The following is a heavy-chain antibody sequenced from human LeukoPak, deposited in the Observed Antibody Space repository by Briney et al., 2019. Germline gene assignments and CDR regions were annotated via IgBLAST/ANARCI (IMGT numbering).Heavy chain of an antibody. J-gene: IGHJ4*02. Sequence: PGRSLRLSCAASGFTFSSYALHWVRQAPGKGLEWVAVISYDGRNTYYADSVKGRFTIFRVNSKNTLYLEMDSLRAEDTAVYHCARGLKYSYGYSGYWGQGTLITVSS. CDR1: GFTFSSYA. CDR2: ISYDGRNT. V-gene: IGHV3-30*04. CDR3: ARGLKYSYGYSGY. D-gene: IGHD5-18*01.